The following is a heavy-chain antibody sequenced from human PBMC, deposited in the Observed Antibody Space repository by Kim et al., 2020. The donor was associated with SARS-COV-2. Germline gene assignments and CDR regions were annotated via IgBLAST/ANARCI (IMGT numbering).Heavy chain of an antibody. D-gene: IGHD1-1*01. Sequence: YAVSVKSRLTINSATSKNQFSLQLKSVTPDDTAVYYCARDVYGLTNAFDYWGQGTLVTVSS. V-gene: IGHV6-1*01. CDR3: ARDVYGLTNAFDY. J-gene: IGHJ4*02.